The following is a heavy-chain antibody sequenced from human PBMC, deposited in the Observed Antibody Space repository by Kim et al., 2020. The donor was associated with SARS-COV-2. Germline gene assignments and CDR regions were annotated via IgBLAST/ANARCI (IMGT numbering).Heavy chain of an antibody. J-gene: IGHJ6*02. V-gene: IGHV1-2*05. CDR3: AREGHYYYGMDV. Sequence: NYAQKFQGRVTMTRDTSISTAYMELSRLRSDDTVVYYCAREGHYYYGMDVWGQGTTVTVSS.